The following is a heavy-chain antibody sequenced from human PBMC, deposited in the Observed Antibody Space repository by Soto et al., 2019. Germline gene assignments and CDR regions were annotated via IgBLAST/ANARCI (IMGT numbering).Heavy chain of an antibody. D-gene: IGHD1-26*01. V-gene: IGHV3-74*01. CDR1: GFTFSSYW. J-gene: IGHJ4*02. CDR2: INSDGSRT. Sequence: EVQLVESGGGLVKPWGSLRLSCAASGFTFSSYWMHWVRQAPGKGLVWVSRINSDGSRTSYADSVKGRFTISRHNAKNPLYLQMNRLRAEDTAVYYCARVVSQHSGSYLTIDYWGQGXX. CDR3: ARVVSQHSGSYLTIDY.